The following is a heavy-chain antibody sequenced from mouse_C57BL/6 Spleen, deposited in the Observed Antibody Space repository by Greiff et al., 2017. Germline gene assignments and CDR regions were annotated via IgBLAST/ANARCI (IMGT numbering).Heavy chain of an antibody. CDR3: ASEDYYGPFAY. CDR1: GFSLTSYG. Sequence: VQRVESGPGLVAPSQSLSITCTVSGFSLTSYGVDWVRQSPGKGLEWLGVIWGVGSTNYNSALKSRLSISKDNSKSQVFLKMNSLQTDDTAMYYCASEDYYGPFAYWGQGTLVTVSA. V-gene: IGHV2-6*01. CDR2: IWGVGST. D-gene: IGHD1-2*01. J-gene: IGHJ3*01.